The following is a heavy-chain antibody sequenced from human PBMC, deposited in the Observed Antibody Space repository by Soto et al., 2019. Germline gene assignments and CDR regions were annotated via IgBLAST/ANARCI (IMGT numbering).Heavy chain of an antibody. CDR2: ISGSGAHT. V-gene: IGHV3-23*01. J-gene: IGHJ6*02. CDR3: AAETKSYFYGMDV. Sequence: GGSLRLSCAASGFTFSSYAMTWVRQVPGMGLDWVSSISGSGAHTYYTDSVKGRFTISRDNSKSTLYLQMNSLREGDTAVYYCAAETKSYFYGMDVWGQGTTVTVSS. CDR1: GFTFSSYA.